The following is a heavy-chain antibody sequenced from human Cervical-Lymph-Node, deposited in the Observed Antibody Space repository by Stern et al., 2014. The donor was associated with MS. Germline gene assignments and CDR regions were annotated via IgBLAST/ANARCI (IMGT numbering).Heavy chain of an antibody. J-gene: IGHJ6*02. CDR2: IYPGDSGT. D-gene: IGHD5-18*01. Sequence: DQLVESGAEVKKPGESLKLSCKGSGYSFATYWIGWVRQLPGKGLEWVGIIYPGDSGTRYSQSFQGQVTISADKSISTAYLHWSSLKASDTAMYYCARPGDDTAKYGLDVWGQGTTVTVSS. V-gene: IGHV5-51*01. CDR1: GYSFATYW. CDR3: ARPGDDTAKYGLDV.